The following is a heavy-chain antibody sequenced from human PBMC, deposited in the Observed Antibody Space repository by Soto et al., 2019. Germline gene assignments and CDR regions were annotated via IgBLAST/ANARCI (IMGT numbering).Heavy chain of an antibody. CDR1: GFTFSNAW. J-gene: IGHJ4*02. V-gene: IGHV3-15*01. Sequence: EVQLVESGGGLVQPGGSLRLSCAGSGFTFSNAWMSWVRRAPGKWLEWVARIKSDAYGGAIDYAAPVKGRFTISRDDSENTLFLQMNNLRGEYTAVYSCTTTNGRPEPPTNDFWGSGTPVIGSS. D-gene: IGHD2-8*01. CDR3: TTTNGRPEPPTNDF. CDR2: IKSDAYGGAI.